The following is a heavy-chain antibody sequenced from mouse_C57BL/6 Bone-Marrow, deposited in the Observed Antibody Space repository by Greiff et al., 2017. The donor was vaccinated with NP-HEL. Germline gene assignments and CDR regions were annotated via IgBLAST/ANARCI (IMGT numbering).Heavy chain of an antibody. CDR1: GYTFTSYW. Sequence: QVQLQQPGTELVKPGASVKLSCKASGYTFTSYWMHWVKQRPGQGLEWIGNINPSNGGTNYNEKFKSKATLTVDKSSSTASMQLSSLTSEDSAVYYCARSDGYHACFAYWGQGTLVTVSA. CDR3: ARSDGYHACFAY. J-gene: IGHJ3*01. CDR2: INPSNGGT. D-gene: IGHD2-3*01. V-gene: IGHV1-53*01.